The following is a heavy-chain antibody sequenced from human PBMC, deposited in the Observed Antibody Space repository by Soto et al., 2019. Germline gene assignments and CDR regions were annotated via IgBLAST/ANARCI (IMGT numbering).Heavy chain of an antibody. J-gene: IGHJ4*02. CDR2: ISGSGGSI. D-gene: IGHD3-3*01. Sequence: EVQLLESGGGLVQPGGSLRLSCEASGFSFPTYALSWVRQAPGKGLEWVSTISGSGGSIYYGDSVRGRFTISRDNSENTLYLQMKSLRAEDTAIYYCAKSPRGRSIFGVAKNLPLDHWGQGTLVTVSS. CDR3: AKSPRGRSIFGVAKNLPLDH. CDR1: GFSFPTYA. V-gene: IGHV3-23*01.